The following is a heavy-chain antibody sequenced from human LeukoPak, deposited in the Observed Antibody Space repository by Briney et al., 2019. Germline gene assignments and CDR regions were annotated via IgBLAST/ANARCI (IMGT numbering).Heavy chain of an antibody. D-gene: IGHD2-15*01. Sequence: SETLSLTCTVSGGSISGSSYYWGWIRQPPGKGLECIAIIHYSGNTYYDLSLKSRVTIAVDTSKNQFSLKLSSVTAADTSMYYCARLGYCSGGTCDWDYWGQGTLVTVSS. J-gene: IGHJ4*02. CDR3: ARLGYCSGGTCDWDY. CDR1: GGSISGSSYY. CDR2: IHYSGNT. V-gene: IGHV4-39*01.